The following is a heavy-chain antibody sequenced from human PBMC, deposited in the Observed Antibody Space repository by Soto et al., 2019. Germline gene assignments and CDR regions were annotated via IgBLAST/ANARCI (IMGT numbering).Heavy chain of an antibody. CDR2: ISSSSSTI. J-gene: IGHJ4*02. D-gene: IGHD3-22*01. V-gene: IGHV3-48*02. CDR3: ARGLYYYDSSGYWGY. Sequence: GGSLRVSWGAAGGTLSSYSMNWVRQEPGKGLEWVSYISSSSSTIYYADSVKGRFTISRDNAKNSLYLQMNSLRDEDTAVYYCARGLYYYDSSGYWGYWGQGTLVTVSS. CDR1: GGTLSSYS.